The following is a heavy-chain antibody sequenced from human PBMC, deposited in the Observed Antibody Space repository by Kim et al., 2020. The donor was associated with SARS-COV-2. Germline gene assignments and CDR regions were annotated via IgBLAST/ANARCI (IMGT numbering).Heavy chain of an antibody. V-gene: IGHV3-23*01. Sequence: GGSLRLSCAASGFSFSSYAMTWVRQAPGKGLEWVSGIGGGGASTFYADSVKGRFTISRDNSKNMLYLQMNSLRAEDTAVYTCAKGVAAVVGKPFDYWGQGALVTVSS. CDR2: IGGGGAST. J-gene: IGHJ4*02. D-gene: IGHD6-19*01. CDR1: GFSFSSYA. CDR3: AKGVAAVVGKPFDY.